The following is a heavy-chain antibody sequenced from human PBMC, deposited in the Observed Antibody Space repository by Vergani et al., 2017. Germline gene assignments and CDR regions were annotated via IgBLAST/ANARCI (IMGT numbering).Heavy chain of an antibody. CDR2: IKSDWSIT. J-gene: IGHJ5*01. CDR3: ARARCIETCYMSNWLDS. Sequence: DVHLAESGGGFFQPGGSLRLSCSASGFSFNSYWMHWVRQVPGKGLLWVSRIKSDWSITAYADSVKGRFTISRDNAQNTLYLQMNRLRVEDTGVYYCARARCIETCYMSNWLDSWGQGTLVTVSS. CDR1: GFSFNSYW. D-gene: IGHD3-9*01. V-gene: IGHV3-74*03.